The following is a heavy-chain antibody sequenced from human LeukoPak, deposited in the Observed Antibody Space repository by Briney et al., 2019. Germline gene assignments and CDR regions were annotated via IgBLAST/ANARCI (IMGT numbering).Heavy chain of an antibody. J-gene: IGHJ6*04. Sequence: ASVKVSCKASGYTFTGYYMHWVRRAPGQGLEWMGWINPNSGGTNYAQKFQGRVTMTRDTSISTAYMELSRLRSDDTAVYYCARNPITHQLLGPLDVWGKGTTVTVSS. CDR3: ARNPITHQLLGPLDV. CDR2: INPNSGGT. CDR1: GYTFTGYY. V-gene: IGHV1-2*02. D-gene: IGHD2-2*01.